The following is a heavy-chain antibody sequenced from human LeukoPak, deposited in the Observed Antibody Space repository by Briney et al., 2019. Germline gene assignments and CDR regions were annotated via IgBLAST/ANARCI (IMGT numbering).Heavy chain of an antibody. J-gene: IGHJ3*02. Sequence: QPGGSLRLSCAASGFTFSNYNMNWARQAPGKGPEWISYISSRGDSVYYAYSVQGRFTISRDNGKNSLYLQMNSLRAEDTAVYYWGGGGGAFDIWGQGTMVTVSS. CDR1: GFTFSNYN. CDR2: ISSRGDSV. CDR3: GGGGGAFDI. V-gene: IGHV3-48*01. D-gene: IGHD3-16*01.